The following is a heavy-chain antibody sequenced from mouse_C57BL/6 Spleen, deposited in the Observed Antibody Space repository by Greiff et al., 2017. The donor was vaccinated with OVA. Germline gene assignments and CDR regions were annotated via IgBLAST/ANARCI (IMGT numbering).Heavy chain of an antibody. D-gene: IGHD1-1*02. Sequence: EVQLQQSGPELVKPGASVKISCKASGYTFTDYYMNWVKQSHGKSLEWIGDINPNNGGTSYNQKFKGKATLTVDKSSSTAYMELRSLTSEDSAVYYCARGWSGDFDVWGTGTTVTVSS. V-gene: IGHV1-26*01. CDR3: ARGWSGDFDV. CDR1: GYTFTDYY. CDR2: INPNNGGT. J-gene: IGHJ1*03.